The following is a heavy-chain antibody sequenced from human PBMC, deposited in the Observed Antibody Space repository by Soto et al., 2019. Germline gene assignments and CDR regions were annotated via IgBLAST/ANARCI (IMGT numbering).Heavy chain of an antibody. J-gene: IGHJ4*02. V-gene: IGHV3-30-3*01. CDR2: ISYDGTSK. CDR1: GFTCSSFA. CDR3: ARDLCSGGSCYSGY. Sequence: QVQLVESGGGVVQPGRSLRLSCTASGFTCSSFAMHWVRQAPGKGLEWVAVISYDGTSKYFADSVKGRFTISRDNSKNRLYLQMNSLRAEDTAVYFCARDLCSGGSCYSGYWGQGTLVTVSS. D-gene: IGHD2-15*01.